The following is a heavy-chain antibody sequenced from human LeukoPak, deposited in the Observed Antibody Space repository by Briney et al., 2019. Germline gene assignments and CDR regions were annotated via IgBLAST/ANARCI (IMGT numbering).Heavy chain of an antibody. Sequence: SETLSLTCTVSGGSISTYYWSWIRQPPGKGLDWIGSFYYTGNTNYNPSLRSRVTISLDTSKNQISLRLSSVTAADTAVYYCARGGNALDYWGQGTLVTVSS. CDR1: GGSISTYY. D-gene: IGHD4-23*01. V-gene: IGHV4-59*01. CDR3: ARGGNALDY. J-gene: IGHJ4*02. CDR2: FYYTGNT.